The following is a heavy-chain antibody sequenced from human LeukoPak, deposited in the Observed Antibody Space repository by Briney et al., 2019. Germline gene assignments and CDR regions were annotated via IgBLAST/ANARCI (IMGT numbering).Heavy chain of an antibody. V-gene: IGHV3-23*01. Sequence: GGALRLSCAASGFTFSSYGMSWVRQAPGKGLEWVSAISGSGDSTYYADSVKGRFTISRDNSKNTLYLQMNSLRAEDTAVYYCAKRIRVNWFGPWGQGTLVTVSS. CDR2: ISGSGDST. J-gene: IGHJ5*02. CDR3: AKRIRVNWFGP. CDR1: GFTFSSYG.